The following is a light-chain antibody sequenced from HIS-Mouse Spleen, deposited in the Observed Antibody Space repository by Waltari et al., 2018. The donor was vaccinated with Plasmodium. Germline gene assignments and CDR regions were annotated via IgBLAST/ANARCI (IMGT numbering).Light chain of an antibody. V-gene: IGLV3-10*01. Sequence: SYELTQPPSVSVSTGQTARITCHGDALPKKYSYWYQQKSGQAPVLVIYEDSKRPSGIPERFSGSSSGTMATLTISVAQVEDEADYYCYSTDSSGNHRVFGGGTKLTVL. CDR3: YSTDSSGNHRV. J-gene: IGLJ3*02. CDR1: ALPKKY. CDR2: EDS.